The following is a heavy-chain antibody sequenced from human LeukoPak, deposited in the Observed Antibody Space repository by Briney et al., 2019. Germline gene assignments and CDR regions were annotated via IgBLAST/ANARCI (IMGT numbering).Heavy chain of an antibody. CDR3: AKAEMGSYYYYYGMDV. CDR2: ISGSGGST. Sequence: GGSLRLSRAASGFTFGSYAMSWVRQAPGKGLEWVSAISGSGGSTYYADSVKGRFTISRDNSKNTLYLQMSSLRAEDTAVYYCAKAEMGSYYYYYGMDVWGQGTTVTVSS. J-gene: IGHJ6*02. CDR1: GFTFGSYA. V-gene: IGHV3-23*01. D-gene: IGHD5-24*01.